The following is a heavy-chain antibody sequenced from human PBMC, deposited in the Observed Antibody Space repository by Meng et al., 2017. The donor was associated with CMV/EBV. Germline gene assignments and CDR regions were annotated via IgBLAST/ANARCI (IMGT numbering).Heavy chain of an antibody. Sequence: GGTFSSYAISWVRQAPGQGIEWMGGTIPIFGTANYAQKFQGRVTITADKSTSTAYMELSSLRSEDTAVYYCARGRAEYSGYDEFDYWGQGTLVTVSS. V-gene: IGHV1-69*06. D-gene: IGHD5-12*01. CDR2: TIPIFGTA. CDR1: GGTFSSYA. CDR3: ARGRAEYSGYDEFDY. J-gene: IGHJ4*02.